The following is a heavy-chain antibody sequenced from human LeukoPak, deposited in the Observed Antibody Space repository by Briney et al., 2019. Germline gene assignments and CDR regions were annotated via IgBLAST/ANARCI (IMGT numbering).Heavy chain of an antibody. Sequence: GGSLRLSCAASGFTFSSFTMTWVRQAPGKGLEWVSAIGGSGSSTYYADSVKGQFTISRDNSKDTLFLQMNSLRAEDSATYYCAKDSGSRGTDVWGQGTTVTVSS. D-gene: IGHD2-15*01. CDR2: IGGSGSST. CDR3: AKDSGSRGTDV. CDR1: GFTFSSFT. J-gene: IGHJ6*02. V-gene: IGHV3-23*01.